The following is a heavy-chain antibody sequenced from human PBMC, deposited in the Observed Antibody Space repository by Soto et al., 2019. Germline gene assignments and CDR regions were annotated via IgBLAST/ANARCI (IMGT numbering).Heavy chain of an antibody. CDR1: GFTFSSYA. D-gene: IGHD3-10*01. CDR3: AKDLLWFGELVGGEIDY. Sequence: EVQLLESGGGLVQPGGSLRLSCAASGFTFSSYAMSWVRQAPGKGLEWVSAISGSGGSTYYADSVKGRFTISRDNSKNTLYLQINSQRDEDTDVYYCAKDLLWFGELVGGEIDYWGQGTLVTVS. CDR2: ISGSGGST. J-gene: IGHJ4*02. V-gene: IGHV3-23*01.